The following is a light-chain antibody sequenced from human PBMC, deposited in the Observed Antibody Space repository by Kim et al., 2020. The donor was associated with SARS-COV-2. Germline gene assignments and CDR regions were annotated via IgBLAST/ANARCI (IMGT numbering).Light chain of an antibody. Sequence: VALGQTVRITCQGDRLRSYYTTWFQQKPGQAPIVVVYGKNNRPSGIPARFAGSSSGNTASLTITGTQAGDEADYYCNSRDNNDNVLFGGGTRLTVL. V-gene: IGLV3-19*01. CDR2: GKN. J-gene: IGLJ2*01. CDR3: NSRDNNDNVL. CDR1: RLRSYY.